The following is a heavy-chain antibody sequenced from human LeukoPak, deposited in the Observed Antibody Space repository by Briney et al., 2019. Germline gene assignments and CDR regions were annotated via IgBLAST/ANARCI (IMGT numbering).Heavy chain of an antibody. Sequence: EGSLRLSCAASGFTFSSYWMSWVRQAPGQGLEWVANIKQDGSEIYYVDSVKGRFTISRDNAKNSLYLQMNSLRAEDTAVYYCARWEPVGYLTWYFDYWGQGTLVTVSS. CDR2: IKQDGSEI. J-gene: IGHJ4*02. V-gene: IGHV3-7*01. D-gene: IGHD1-26*01. CDR3: ARWEPVGYLTWYFDY. CDR1: GFTFSSYW.